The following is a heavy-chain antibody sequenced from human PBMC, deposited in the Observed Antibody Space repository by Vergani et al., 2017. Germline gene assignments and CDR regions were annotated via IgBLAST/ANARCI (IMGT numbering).Heavy chain of an antibody. J-gene: IGHJ4*02. Sequence: QVQLQESGPGLVKPSETLSLTCTVSGGSISSYYWSWIRQPPGKGLEWIGYINYSGSTNYNPSLKSRVTLSVDTSKNQFSLKLSSVTAADTAVYYCAREGYSSSSFDYWGQGTLVTVSS. V-gene: IGHV4-59*01. CDR1: GGSISSYY. CDR2: INYSGST. D-gene: IGHD6-6*01. CDR3: AREGYSSSSFDY.